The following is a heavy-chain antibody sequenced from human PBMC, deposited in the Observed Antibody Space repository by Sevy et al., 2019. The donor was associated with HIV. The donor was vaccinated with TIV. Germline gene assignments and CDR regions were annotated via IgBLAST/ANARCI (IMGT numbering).Heavy chain of an antibody. V-gene: IGHV3-23*01. Sequence: GGSLRLSCAASGFTFSSYSISWVRQAPGKGLEWVSLIGGGGSTTFYADSVKGRFTISRDNSKNTLYLQMNSLRVDDTAVDYCAKKAGVTGGGPYHFDSWGQGTLVTVSS. CDR2: IGGGGSTT. J-gene: IGHJ4*02. CDR1: GFTFSSYS. D-gene: IGHD3-10*01. CDR3: AKKAGVTGGGPYHFDS.